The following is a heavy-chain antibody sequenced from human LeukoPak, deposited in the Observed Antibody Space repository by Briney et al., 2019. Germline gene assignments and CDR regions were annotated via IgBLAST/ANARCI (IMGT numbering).Heavy chain of an antibody. Sequence: SETLSLTCAVYGGSFSGYYWSWIRQPPGKGLEWIGEINHSGSTNYNPSLKSRVTISVDTSKNQFSLKLSSVTAADTAVYYCARDRNYGSGSYAFDIWGQGTMVTVS. CDR3: ARDRNYGSGSYAFDI. J-gene: IGHJ3*02. CDR1: GGSFSGYY. D-gene: IGHD3-10*01. CDR2: INHSGST. V-gene: IGHV4-34*01.